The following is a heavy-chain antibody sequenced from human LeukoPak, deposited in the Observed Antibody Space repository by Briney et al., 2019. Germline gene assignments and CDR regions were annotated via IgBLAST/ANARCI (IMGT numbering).Heavy chain of an antibody. V-gene: IGHV1-2*02. CDR1: GYTFTCYY. CDR3: ARERDPLAYCGGDCYYLFDY. CDR2: INPNSGGS. D-gene: IGHD2-21*02. J-gene: IGHJ4*02. Sequence: SSVTVSCKASGYTFTCYYMHWVRQAAGQGLEGMGWINPNSGGSNFVQKFQGRVTMTRDTSISTAYLELSRLRSDHTAVYYYARERDPLAYCGGDCYYLFDYWGQGTLVTVSS.